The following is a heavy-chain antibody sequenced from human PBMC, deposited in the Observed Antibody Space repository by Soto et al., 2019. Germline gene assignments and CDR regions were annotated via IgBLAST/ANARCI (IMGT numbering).Heavy chain of an antibody. V-gene: IGHV1-18*04. CDR1: GYTFTSSG. CDR3: ARGAYYYDSSGYPKSRYYYGMDV. D-gene: IGHD3-22*01. J-gene: IGHJ6*02. Sequence: GASVKVSCKASGYTFTSSGISWVRQAPGQGLARRGWVSAYNGNTNYAQKLQGRVTMTTDTSTSTAYMERRSLRSDDTAVYACARGAYYYDSSGYPKSRYYYGMDVWGQATTVTVSS. CDR2: VSAYNGNT.